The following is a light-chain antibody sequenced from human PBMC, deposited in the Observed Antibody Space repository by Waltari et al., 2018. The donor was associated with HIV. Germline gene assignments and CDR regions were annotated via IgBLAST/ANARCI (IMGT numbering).Light chain of an antibody. CDR2: GNS. J-gene: IGLJ2*01. Sequence: QSELTQPPSVSAAPGQRVTIPCTGSSSNIGAGYDVPGYQQVPGRAPKVVIYGNSNRPSGVPDRFSGSKSGSSASLVITGLQSEDEADYYCQSYDSNLSGLFGGGTKVTVL. CDR3: QSYDSNLSGL. V-gene: IGLV1-40*01. CDR1: SSNIGAGYD.